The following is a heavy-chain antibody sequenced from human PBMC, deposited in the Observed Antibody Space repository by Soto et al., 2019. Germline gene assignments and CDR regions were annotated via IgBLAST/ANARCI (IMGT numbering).Heavy chain of an antibody. CDR2: LSGSGGTT. V-gene: IGHV3-23*01. D-gene: IGHD1-1*01. J-gene: IGHJ4*02. CDR1: GFTFSSYA. CDR3: AKSVYNWNDGFFDY. Sequence: GGSLRLSCAASGFTFSSYAMSWVRQTPGKGLEWVSTLSGSGGTTYYAESVKGQFTISRDNSKSTLYLQMNSLRAEDTAVYYCAKSVYNWNDGFFDYWGQGTLVTVSS.